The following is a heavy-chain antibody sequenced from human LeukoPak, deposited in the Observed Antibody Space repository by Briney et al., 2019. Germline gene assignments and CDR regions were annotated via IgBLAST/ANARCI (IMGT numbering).Heavy chain of an antibody. Sequence: PSETLSLTCTVSGGSISSYYWSWIRQPPGKGLEWIGYISYSGSTNYNPSLKSRVTISLDMSKNQFSLKLNSVTAADTAVYYCARGGVWFGELSVAPLADYWGQGTLVTASS. J-gene: IGHJ4*02. D-gene: IGHD3-10*01. CDR1: GGSISSYY. CDR2: ISYSGST. CDR3: ARGGVWFGELSVAPLADY. V-gene: IGHV4-59*01.